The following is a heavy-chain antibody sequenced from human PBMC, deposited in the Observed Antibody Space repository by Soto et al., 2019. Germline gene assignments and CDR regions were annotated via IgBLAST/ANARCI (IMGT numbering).Heavy chain of an antibody. D-gene: IGHD6-13*01. Sequence: GASVKVSCKASGYTFTSYDINWVQQATGQGLEWMGWMNPNSGNTGYAQKFQGRVTMTRNTSISTAYMELSSLKTEDTAVYYCTRQGSSSWYVRDYYYYYGMDVWGQGTTVTVSS. CDR1: GYTFTSYD. CDR3: TRQGSSSWYVRDYYYYYGMDV. CDR2: MNPNSGNT. J-gene: IGHJ6*02. V-gene: IGHV1-8*01.